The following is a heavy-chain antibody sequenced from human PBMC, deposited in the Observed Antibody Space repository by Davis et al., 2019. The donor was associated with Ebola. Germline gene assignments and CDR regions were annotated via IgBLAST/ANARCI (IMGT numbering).Heavy chain of an antibody. CDR3: ARELLRFLEWSRGGNWFDP. J-gene: IGHJ5*02. Sequence: SVKVSCKASGGTFSSYAISWVRQAPGQGLEWMGGIIPIFGTANYAQKFQGRVTITADESTSTAYMELSSLRSEDTAVYYCARELLRFLEWSRGGNWFDPWGQGTLVTVSS. CDR1: GGTFSSYA. V-gene: IGHV1-69*13. D-gene: IGHD3-3*01. CDR2: IIPIFGTA.